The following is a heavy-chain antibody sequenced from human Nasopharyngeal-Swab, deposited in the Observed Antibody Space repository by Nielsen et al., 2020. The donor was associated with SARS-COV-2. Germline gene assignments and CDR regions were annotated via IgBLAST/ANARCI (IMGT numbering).Heavy chain of an antibody. J-gene: IGHJ4*02. D-gene: IGHD1-26*01. CDR3: AKGRVGATPYYLDY. CDR2: INSDGDTT. V-gene: IGHV3-74*01. Sequence: GESLKISCAASGFTFSSYWMHWVRQAPGKGLVPVSRINSDGDTTSYADSVKGRFTISRDNAKDTLYLQMSGLRGEDTAVYYCAKGRVGATPYYLDYWGQGTLVTVSS. CDR1: GFTFSSYW.